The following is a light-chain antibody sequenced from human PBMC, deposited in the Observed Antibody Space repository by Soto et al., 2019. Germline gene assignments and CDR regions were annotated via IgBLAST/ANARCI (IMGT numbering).Light chain of an antibody. CDR1: SSDIGDYNY. Sequence: QSALTQPASVSGSPGQSITISCTGTSSDIGDYNYVSWYQQLPGKATKLIIYDVSNRPSGVSNRFSGSLSGNTSSLTISGLQPADEADYYCSSYTGCSTVVFGGGTKLTVL. J-gene: IGLJ2*01. CDR3: SSYTGCSTVV. CDR2: DVS. V-gene: IGLV2-14*01.